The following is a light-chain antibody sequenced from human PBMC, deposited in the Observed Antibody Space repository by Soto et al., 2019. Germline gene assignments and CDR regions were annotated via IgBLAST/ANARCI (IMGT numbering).Light chain of an antibody. J-gene: IGKJ4*01. CDR1: QSVHNNY. CDR2: IAS. Sequence: IVLTQSPGTLSLSPGERATLSCRASQSVHNNYLAWYQQSLGQHPRLVISIASNRATGISDRFSGSGSGPDFILTISRLEPEDSAVYYCLQYGALPLTFGGGTQVEI. V-gene: IGKV3-20*01. CDR3: LQYGALPLT.